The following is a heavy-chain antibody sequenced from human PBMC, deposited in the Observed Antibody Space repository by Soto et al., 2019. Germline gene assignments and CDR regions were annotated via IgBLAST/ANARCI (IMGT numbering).Heavy chain of an antibody. V-gene: IGHV1-18*01. J-gene: IGHJ6*03. CDR1: GYTFTNYG. CDR3: ARVRRLVGYFYYYMDV. CDR2: ISAYNGNT. D-gene: IGHD6-6*01. Sequence: QVQLLQSGAEVKKPGASVKVSCKASGYTFTNYGITWVRQAPGQGLEWMGWISAYNGNTHYTQRLQGRVTMTTDTSTSTAYMEPRGLRSDDTAVYYCARVRRLVGYFYYYMDVWGKGTTVTVSS.